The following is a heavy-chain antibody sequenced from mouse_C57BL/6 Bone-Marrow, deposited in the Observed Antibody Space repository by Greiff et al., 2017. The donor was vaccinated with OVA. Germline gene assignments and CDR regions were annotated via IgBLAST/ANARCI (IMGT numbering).Heavy chain of an antibody. CDR1: GYTFTSYW. J-gene: IGHJ2*01. Sequence: QVQLQQPGAELVKPGASVKMSCKASGYTFTSYWITWVKQRPGQGLEWIGDIYPGSGSTNYNEKFKSKATLTVDTSSSTAYMQLSSLTSEDSAVYYCARPYYYGSSVSFDYWGQGTTLTVSS. D-gene: IGHD1-1*01. V-gene: IGHV1-55*01. CDR3: ARPYYYGSSVSFDY. CDR2: IYPGSGST.